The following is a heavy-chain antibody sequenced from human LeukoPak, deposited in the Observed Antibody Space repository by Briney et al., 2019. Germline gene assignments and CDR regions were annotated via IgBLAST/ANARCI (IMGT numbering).Heavy chain of an antibody. CDR2: IYHSGST. CDR1: GYSISSGYY. Sequence: SETLSLTCTVSGYSISSGYYWGWIRQPPGKGLEWIGSIYHSGSTYYNPSLKSRVTISVDTSKNQFSLKLSSVTAADTAVYYCARDERPSYCSGGSCYFGWFDPWGQGTLVTVSS. CDR3: ARDERPSYCSGGSCYFGWFDP. V-gene: IGHV4-38-2*02. J-gene: IGHJ5*02. D-gene: IGHD2-15*01.